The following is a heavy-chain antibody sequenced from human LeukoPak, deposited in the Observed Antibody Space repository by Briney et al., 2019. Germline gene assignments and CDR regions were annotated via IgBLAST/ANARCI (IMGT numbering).Heavy chain of an antibody. V-gene: IGHV4-4*08. CDR3: ARARGAEAIDY. J-gene: IGHJ4*02. Sequence: SETLSLTCSVSGGSIESYYWSWIRQPPGKGLEFIGYIAASGTTKHNPSLKSRVTLSMDTSKNQFSLKLSSVTAADTAIYYCARARGAEAIDYWGQGTLVTVSS. CDR1: GGSIESYY. CDR2: IAASGTT. D-gene: IGHD6-25*01.